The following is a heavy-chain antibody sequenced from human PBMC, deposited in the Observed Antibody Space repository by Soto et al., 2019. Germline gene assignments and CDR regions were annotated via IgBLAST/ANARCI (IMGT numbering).Heavy chain of an antibody. Sequence: QVQLQESGPGLVKPSETLSLTCTVSGGSISTYYWSWIRQPPGKGLEWIGYIYYSGSTNYNPSLNRRLPISVDPSKNQFSLKLRSVSAAATAVYYCASMRNLLTGYPARFDYWGQAPLVTVSS. D-gene: IGHD3-9*01. J-gene: IGHJ4*02. V-gene: IGHV4-59*01. CDR1: GGSISTYY. CDR2: IYYSGST. CDR3: ASMRNLLTGYPARFDY.